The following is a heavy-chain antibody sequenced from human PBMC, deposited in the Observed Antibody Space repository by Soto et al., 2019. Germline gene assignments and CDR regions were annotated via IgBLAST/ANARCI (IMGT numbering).Heavy chain of an antibody. D-gene: IGHD1-1*01. CDR2: IKYDGGSA. Sequence: EVQLVESGGGLVQPGGSLRLSCAASGFTFSSYWMHWVRQAPGKGLVWVSRIKYDGGSANYADSVKGRFIISRDNAENTVYLQMNSLRAEDTAVYYCARGVPGHYGFDVWGQGTMVTVSS. CDR3: ARGVPGHYGFDV. CDR1: GFTFSSYW. V-gene: IGHV3-74*01. J-gene: IGHJ3*01.